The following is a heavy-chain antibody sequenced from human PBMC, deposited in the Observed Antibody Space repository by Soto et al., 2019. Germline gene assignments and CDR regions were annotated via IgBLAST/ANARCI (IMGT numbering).Heavy chain of an antibody. J-gene: IGHJ4*02. V-gene: IGHV1-46*01. CDR3: APSVNSAMAFAY. CDR2: INPNGGIT. D-gene: IGHD5-18*01. Sequence: QVQLVQCGAEVKKPGASVRVSCKASGYTFTHYYIHWVRQAPGRGREWMGIINPNGGITTYAQKFRPGFSMTGDTSTSTVYLELSSLRCEDSAVYYCAPSVNSAMAFAYWGQGTLVTVSS. CDR1: GYTFTHYY.